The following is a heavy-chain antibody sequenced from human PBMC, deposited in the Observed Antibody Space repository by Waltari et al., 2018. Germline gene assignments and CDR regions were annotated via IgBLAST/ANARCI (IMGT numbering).Heavy chain of an antibody. J-gene: IGHJ5*02. CDR1: GGSISSSSYY. CDR2: IYYSGST. D-gene: IGHD6-13*01. V-gene: IGHV4-39*01. Sequence: QLQLQESGPGLVKPSETLSLTCTVSGGSISSSSYYWGWIRQPPGKGLEWIGSIYYSGSTYYNPSLKSRVTISVDTSKNQFSLKLSSVTAADTAVYYCARKAAAEVSQNNWFDPWGQGTLVTVSS. CDR3: ARKAAAEVSQNNWFDP.